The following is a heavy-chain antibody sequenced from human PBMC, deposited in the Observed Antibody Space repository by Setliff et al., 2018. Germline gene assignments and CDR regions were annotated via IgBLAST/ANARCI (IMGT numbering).Heavy chain of an antibody. J-gene: IGHJ6*03. CDR3: ARLTGTDYYYYYMDV. CDR1: GFSLSTSGMC. D-gene: IGHD1-7*01. Sequence: GSGPTLVNPTQTLTLTCTFSGFSLSTSGMCVSWIRQPPGQALEWLARVDWDDDKYYSTSLKTRLTISKDTSKNQVVLTMTNMDPVDTATYYCARLTGTDYYYYYMDVWGKGTTVTVSS. CDR2: VDWDDDK. V-gene: IGHV2-70*11.